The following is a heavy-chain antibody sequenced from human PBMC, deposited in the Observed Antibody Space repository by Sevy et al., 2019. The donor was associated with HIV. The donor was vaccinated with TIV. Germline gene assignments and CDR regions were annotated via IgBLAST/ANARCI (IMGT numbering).Heavy chain of an antibody. D-gene: IGHD6-13*01. J-gene: IGHJ6*03. CDR2: IIPIFGTA. CDR3: ARGWLRGAAARFRDYYYYMDV. V-gene: IGHV1-69*06. CDR1: GGTFSSYA. Sequence: ASVKVSCKASGGTFSSYAISWVRQAPGQGLEWMGGIIPIFGTANYAQKFQGRVTITADKSTSTAYMELSSLRSEDTAVYYWARGWLRGAAARFRDYYYYMDVWGKGTTVTVSS.